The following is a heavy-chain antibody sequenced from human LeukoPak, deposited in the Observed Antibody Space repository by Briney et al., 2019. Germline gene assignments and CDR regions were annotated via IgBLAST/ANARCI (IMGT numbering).Heavy chain of an antibody. CDR2: IKQDGSEK. J-gene: IGHJ6*03. CDR3: ARGSLYHYYYMDV. CDR1: EFTFSNYW. V-gene: IGHV3-7*01. Sequence: GGSLGLSCAASEFTFSNYWMNWVRQAPGKGLEWVANIKQDGSEKYYVDSVKGRFTISRDNAKNSLYLQMNNLRAEDTAVYYCARGSLYHYYYMDVWGKGTTVTVSS.